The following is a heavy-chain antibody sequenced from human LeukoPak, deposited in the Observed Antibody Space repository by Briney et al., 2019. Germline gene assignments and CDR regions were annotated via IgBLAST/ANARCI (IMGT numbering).Heavy chain of an antibody. CDR3: ARDTPLANCGGDCYSDAFDI. Sequence: GGSLRLSCEASGFTSSSYWMHWVRQAPGKGLVWVSRINSDGSSTTYADSVKGRFTISRDNAKNTLYLQMNSLTAEDTAVYYCARDTPLANCGGDCYSDAFDIWGQGTMVTVSS. CDR2: INSDGSST. D-gene: IGHD2-21*02. J-gene: IGHJ3*02. V-gene: IGHV3-74*01. CDR1: GFTSSSYW.